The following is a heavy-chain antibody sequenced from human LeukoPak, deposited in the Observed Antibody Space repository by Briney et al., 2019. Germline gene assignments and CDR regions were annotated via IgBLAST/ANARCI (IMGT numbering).Heavy chain of an antibody. CDR2: IYSGGST. D-gene: IGHD3-9*01. CDR3: ARGSFLTGFDY. J-gene: IGHJ4*02. CDR1: EFSVGSNY. Sequence: GGSLRLSCAASEFSVGSNYMTWVRQAPGKGLEWVSLIYSGGSTYYADSVKGRFTISRDNSKNTLYLQMNSLRAEDTAVYYCARGSFLTGFDYWGQGTLVTVSS. V-gene: IGHV3-66*01.